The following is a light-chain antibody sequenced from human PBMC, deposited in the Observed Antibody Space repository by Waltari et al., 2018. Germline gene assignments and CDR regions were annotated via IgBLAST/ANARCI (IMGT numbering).Light chain of an antibody. CDR1: KLGDKY. CDR2: QDS. J-gene: IGLJ2*01. Sequence: SYELTQPPSVSVSPGQTASITCSGDKLGDKYACWYQQKPGQSPVLVIYQDSQRPSGVPGRFSGSISVNPATLTISGTQAMDEADYYCQAWDSSTAVFGGGTKLTVL. CDR3: QAWDSSTAV. V-gene: IGLV3-1*01.